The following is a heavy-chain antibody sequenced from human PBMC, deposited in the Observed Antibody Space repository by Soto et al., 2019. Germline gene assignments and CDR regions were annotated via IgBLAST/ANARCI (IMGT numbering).Heavy chain of an antibody. V-gene: IGHV1-69*01. CDR2: ISPMFHKA. J-gene: IGHJ5*02. CDR1: GGTFGNFA. D-gene: IGHD2-2*01. CDR3: AREVEVQPPVFGA. Sequence: QLQLVQSGTEVKNPGSSVTVSCKASGGTFGNFAINWLRQAPGQGLQWMGDISPMFHKANYEQTFKGRVSITADESTNTVYTKLSSLRSEDTDLYYCAREVEVQPPVFGAWGQGTLVTVSS.